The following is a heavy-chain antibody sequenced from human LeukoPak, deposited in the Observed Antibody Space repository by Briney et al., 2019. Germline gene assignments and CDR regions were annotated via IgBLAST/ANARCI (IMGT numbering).Heavy chain of an antibody. Sequence: GGSLRLSCAASGFTFSSYSMNWVRQAPGKGLEWVSYISSSSSTIYYADSVKGRFTISRDNAKNSLYLQMNSLRAEDTAVYYCARAGYCSSTSCYYPYGMDVWGQGTTVTVSS. CDR1: GFTFSSYS. D-gene: IGHD2-2*01. V-gene: IGHV3-48*04. CDR3: ARAGYCSSTSCYYPYGMDV. CDR2: ISSSSSTI. J-gene: IGHJ6*02.